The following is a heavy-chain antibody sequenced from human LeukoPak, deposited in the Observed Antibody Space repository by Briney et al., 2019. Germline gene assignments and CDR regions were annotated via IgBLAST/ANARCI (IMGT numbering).Heavy chain of an antibody. Sequence: PGGSLRLSCAASGFTFSSYAMHWVRQAPGKGLEWVAVISYDGSNKYYADSVKGRFTISRDNSKNTLYLQMNSLRAEDTAVYYCARGSVSMNCGGDCYLDYWGQGTLVTVSS. CDR3: ARGSVSMNCGGDCYLDY. J-gene: IGHJ4*02. CDR2: ISYDGSNK. V-gene: IGHV3-30*04. D-gene: IGHD2-21*02. CDR1: GFTFSSYA.